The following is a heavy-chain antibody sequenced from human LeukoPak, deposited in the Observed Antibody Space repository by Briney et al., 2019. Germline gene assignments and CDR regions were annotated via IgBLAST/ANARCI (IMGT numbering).Heavy chain of an antibody. CDR3: ARHDSSGPYNAFDI. V-gene: IGHV4-59*08. CDR1: GGSISSYY. D-gene: IGHD3-22*01. Sequence: PSETLSLTCSVFGGSISSYYWSWIRQPPGKGLEWIGYIHYSGSTYYNPSLKSRVTISVDTSKNQFSLKLSSVTAADTAVYYCARHDSSGPYNAFDIWGQGTMVTVSS. CDR2: IHYSGST. J-gene: IGHJ3*02.